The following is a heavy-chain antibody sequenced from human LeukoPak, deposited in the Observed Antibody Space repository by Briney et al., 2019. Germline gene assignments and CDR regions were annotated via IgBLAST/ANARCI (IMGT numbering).Heavy chain of an antibody. V-gene: IGHV1-2*02. D-gene: IGHD4-17*01. CDR3: ASLMTTVTTDFDY. CDR2: INPNSGGT. J-gene: IGHJ4*02. Sequence: ASVKVSCKASGYTFTGYYMHWVRQAPGQGLEWMGWINPNSGGTNYAQKFQGRVTMTRDTSISTAYMELSRLRSDDTAVYYCASLMTTVTTDFDYWGQGTLVTASS. CDR1: GYTFTGYY.